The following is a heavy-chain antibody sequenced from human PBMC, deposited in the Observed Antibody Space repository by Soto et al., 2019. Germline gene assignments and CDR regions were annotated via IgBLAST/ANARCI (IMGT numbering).Heavy chain of an antibody. CDR3: AKDFDIAVAGFYYFDY. CDR1: GFTFSSYG. Sequence: QVQLVESGGGVVQPGRSLRLSCAASGFTFSSYGMHWVRQAPGKGLEWVAVISYDGSNKYYADSVKGRFTISRDNSKNTLYLQMNSLRAEDTAVYYCAKDFDIAVAGFYYFDYWGLGTLVTVSS. D-gene: IGHD6-19*01. CDR2: ISYDGSNK. J-gene: IGHJ4*02. V-gene: IGHV3-30*18.